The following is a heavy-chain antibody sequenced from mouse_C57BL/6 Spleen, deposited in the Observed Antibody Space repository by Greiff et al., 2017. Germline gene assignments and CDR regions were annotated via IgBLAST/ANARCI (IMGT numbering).Heavy chain of an antibody. Sequence: QVQLQQSGAELVRPGTSVKVSCKASGYAFTNYLIEWVKQRPGQGLAWIGVINPGSGGTNYNEKFKGKATLTADKSSSTAYMQLSSLTSEDSAVYFCARWHYGSSYWFADWGQGTLVTVAA. CDR2: INPGSGGT. CDR1: GYAFTNYL. CDR3: ARWHYGSSYWFAD. J-gene: IGHJ3*01. V-gene: IGHV1-54*01. D-gene: IGHD1-1*01.